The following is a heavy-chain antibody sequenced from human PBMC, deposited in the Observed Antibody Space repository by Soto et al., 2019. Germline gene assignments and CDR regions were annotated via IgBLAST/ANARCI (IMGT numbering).Heavy chain of an antibody. CDR2: IYYSGST. CDR1: GGSVSSGSYY. V-gene: IGHV4-61*01. D-gene: IGHD2-21*01. CDR3: ARSPTGSISFDI. J-gene: IGHJ3*02. Sequence: QVQLQESGPGLVKPSETLSLTCTVSGGSVSSGSYYWSWIRQPPGKGLEWIGYIYYSGSTNYNPSLKSRVTISVDTSKNHFSLKLSSVTAADTAVYYCARSPTGSISFDIWGQGTMVTVSS.